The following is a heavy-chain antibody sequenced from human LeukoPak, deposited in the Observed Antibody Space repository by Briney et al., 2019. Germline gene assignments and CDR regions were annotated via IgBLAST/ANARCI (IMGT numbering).Heavy chain of an antibody. CDR3: ARVPCARADSSSSSVFGFDP. Sequence: ASVKVSCKASGYTFTSYDINWVRQATGQGLEWMGWMNPNSGNTGYAQKFQGRVTMTRNTSISTAYMELSSLRSEDTAVYYCARVPCARADSSSSSVFGFDPWGQGTLVTVSS. V-gene: IGHV1-8*01. CDR1: GYTFTSYD. D-gene: IGHD6-6*01. J-gene: IGHJ5*02. CDR2: MNPNSGNT.